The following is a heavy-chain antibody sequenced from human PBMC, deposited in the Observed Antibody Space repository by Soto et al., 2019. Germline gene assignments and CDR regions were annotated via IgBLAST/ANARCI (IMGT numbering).Heavy chain of an antibody. V-gene: IGHV1-2*04. CDR3: ARVVIAAADYYYGMDV. Sequence: ASVKVSCKASGYTFTGYYMHWVRQAPGQGLEWMGWINPNSGGTNYAQKFQGWVTMTRDMSISTAYMELSRLRSDDTAVYYCARVVIAAADYYYGMDVWGQGTTVTVSS. CDR2: INPNSGGT. J-gene: IGHJ6*02. D-gene: IGHD6-13*01. CDR1: GYTFTGYY.